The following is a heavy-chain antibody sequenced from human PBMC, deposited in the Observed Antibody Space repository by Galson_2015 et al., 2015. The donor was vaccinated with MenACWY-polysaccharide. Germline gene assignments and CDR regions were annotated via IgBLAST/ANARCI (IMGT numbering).Heavy chain of an antibody. CDR1: GFSLTSSGVG. CDR2: IFWDDNK. V-gene: IGHV2-5*02. Sequence: PALVKPTQTLTLTCSFSGFSLTSSGVGVGWVRQPPGKALEWLAIIFWDDNKNYRPSLKGRLTITKGPSRNQVVLTLTNVDPVDTATYYCAHTMGIQVPARKWGQGILVTVSS. D-gene: IGHD6-19*01. J-gene: IGHJ4*02. CDR3: AHTMGIQVPARK.